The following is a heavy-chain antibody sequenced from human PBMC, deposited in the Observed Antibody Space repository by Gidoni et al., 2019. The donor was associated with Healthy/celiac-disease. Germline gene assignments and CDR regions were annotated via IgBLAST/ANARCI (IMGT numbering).Heavy chain of an antibody. CDR2: ISYDGSNK. Sequence: RSLRLSCAASGFTFSSYAMHWVRQAPGKGLEWVAVISYDGSNKYYADSVKGRFTISRDNSKNTLYLQMNSLRAEDTAVYYCARAGIAAAGRHLTSFGMDVWGQGTTVTVSS. J-gene: IGHJ6*02. V-gene: IGHV3-30-3*01. CDR3: ARAGIAAAGRHLTSFGMDV. CDR1: GFTFSSYA. D-gene: IGHD6-13*01.